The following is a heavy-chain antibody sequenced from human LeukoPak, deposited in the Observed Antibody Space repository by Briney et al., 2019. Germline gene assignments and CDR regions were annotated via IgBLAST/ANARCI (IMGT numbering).Heavy chain of an antibody. CDR1: GGSISSYY. CDR3: ARGGSGWSYFDY. V-gene: IGHV4-59*01. Sequence: SETLSLTCTVSGGSISSYYWSWIRQPPGKGLEWIGYIYYSGSTNYNPSLKSRVTISVDTSKNQFSLKLSSVTAADTAVYYCARGGSGWSYFDYWGQGTLVTVSS. J-gene: IGHJ4*02. D-gene: IGHD6-19*01. CDR2: IYYSGST.